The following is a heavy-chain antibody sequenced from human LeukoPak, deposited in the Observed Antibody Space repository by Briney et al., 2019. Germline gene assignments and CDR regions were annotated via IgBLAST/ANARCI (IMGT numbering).Heavy chain of an antibody. D-gene: IGHD5-18*01. Sequence: SETLSLTCTVSGGSISSYYWSWIRQPPGKGLEWIGYIYYSGSSNYNPSLKGRVTISVDTSKNQFSLKLTSVTAAGTAVYYCARGRNTAMVTRGYFDYRGQGTLVTVSS. J-gene: IGHJ4*02. V-gene: IGHV4-59*01. CDR1: GGSISSYY. CDR3: ARGRNTAMVTRGYFDY. CDR2: IYYSGSS.